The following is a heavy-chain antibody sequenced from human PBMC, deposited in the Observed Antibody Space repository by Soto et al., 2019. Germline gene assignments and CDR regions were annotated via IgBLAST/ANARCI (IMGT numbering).Heavy chain of an antibody. CDR2: ISSSSTI. CDR3: ARDRRGELRYAEYFQH. V-gene: IGHV3-48*02. J-gene: IGHJ1*01. Sequence: LRLSCAASGFTFSSYSMNWVRQAPGKGLEWVSYISSSSTIYYADSVKGRFTISRDNAKDSLYLQMNSLRDEDTAVYYCARDRRGELRYAEYFQHWGQGTLVTVSS. D-gene: IGHD1-26*01. CDR1: GFTFSSYS.